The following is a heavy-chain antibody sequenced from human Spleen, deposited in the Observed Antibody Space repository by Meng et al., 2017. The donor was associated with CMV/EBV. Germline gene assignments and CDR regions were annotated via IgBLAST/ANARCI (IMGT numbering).Heavy chain of an antibody. CDR1: GFTFTDYY. CDR2: ISTSGRTI. D-gene: IGHD2-2*01. J-gene: IGHJ4*02. CDR3: ARMRCSSTSCYCADY. Sequence: GESLKISCAASGFTFTDYYMTWIRQAPGKGLEWVSYISTSGRTIFHADSVKGRFTISRDNAKNSLYLQMNSLRAEDTAVYYCARMRCSSTSCYCADYWGQGTLVTVSS. V-gene: IGHV3-11*04.